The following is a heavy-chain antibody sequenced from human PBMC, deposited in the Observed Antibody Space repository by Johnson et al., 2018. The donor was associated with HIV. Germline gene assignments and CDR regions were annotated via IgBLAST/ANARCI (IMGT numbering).Heavy chain of an antibody. CDR1: GFTFSSYA. CDR3: ARDGGYCSSTSCFRHWASAFDI. D-gene: IGHD2-2*01. Sequence: QEKLVESGGGVVQPGGSLRLSCAASGFTFSSYAMHWVRQAPGKGLEWVAVISYDGSNKYYADSVKGRFTISRDTSKNTLYLQMNSLRAEDTAVYYCARDGGYCSSTSCFRHWASAFDIWCQGTMVTVSS. CDR2: ISYDGSNK. V-gene: IGHV3-30-3*01. J-gene: IGHJ3*02.